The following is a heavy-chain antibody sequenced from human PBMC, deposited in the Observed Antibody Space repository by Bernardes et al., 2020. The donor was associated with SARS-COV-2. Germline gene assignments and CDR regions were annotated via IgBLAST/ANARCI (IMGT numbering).Heavy chain of an antibody. V-gene: IGHV1-46*01. CDR2: INPSGGHT. CDR1: GYTFTNYY. D-gene: IGHD1-26*01. CDR3: ARGQSGNNGFLHFDF. J-gene: IGHJ4*02. Sequence: ASVKVSCKASGYTFTNYYMHWVRQAPGQGLEWMGIINPSGGHTSYPQKFQGRVTMSRDTSTSAVYMELSSLSSEDTAVYYCARGQSGNNGFLHFDFWGQGTLVTVSS.